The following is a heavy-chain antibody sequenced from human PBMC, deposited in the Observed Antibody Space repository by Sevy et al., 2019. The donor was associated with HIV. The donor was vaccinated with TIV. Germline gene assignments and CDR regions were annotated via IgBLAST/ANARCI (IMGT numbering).Heavy chain of an antibody. CDR3: VRDIGAAGSY. D-gene: IGHD6-13*01. J-gene: IGHJ4*02. V-gene: IGHV3-7*01. CDR2: LKDDGSVK. Sequence: GGSLRLSCEASGFTFSSYWMSWVRQAPGKGLEWVANLKDDGSVKYYVESVKRRFTISRTNAKKSVYLQMNSLRAEDAALFYCVRDIGAAGSYWGLGTLVTVSS. CDR1: GFTFSSYW.